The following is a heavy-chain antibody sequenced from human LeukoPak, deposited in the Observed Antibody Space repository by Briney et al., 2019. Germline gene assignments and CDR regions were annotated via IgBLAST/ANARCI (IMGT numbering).Heavy chain of an antibody. Sequence: SETLSLTCTVSGGSISSSSYYWGWIRQPPGTGLEWIGSIYYSGSTYYNPSLKSRVTISVDTSKNQFSLKLSSVTAADMAVYYCARHYGGLRFLEWSPPAWFDPWGQGTLVTVSS. CDR3: ARHYGGLRFLEWSPPAWFDP. CDR2: IYYSGST. CDR1: GGSISSSSYY. V-gene: IGHV4-39*01. D-gene: IGHD3-3*01. J-gene: IGHJ5*02.